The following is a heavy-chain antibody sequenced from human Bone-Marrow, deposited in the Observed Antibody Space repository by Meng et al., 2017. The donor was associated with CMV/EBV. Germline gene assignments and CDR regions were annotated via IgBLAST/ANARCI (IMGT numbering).Heavy chain of an antibody. CDR3: ARHDYGVGAVDY. Sequence: SGPTLVKPTQTLTLTCTFSGFSLSTGGAGVGWIRQPPGKALEWLALIYWNDDKRYSPSLKRRLTITKDTSRNQVVLTMTNMDPVDTATYYCARHDYGVGAVDYWGQGTLVTVSS. CDR2: IYWNDDK. D-gene: IGHD4-17*01. J-gene: IGHJ4*02. CDR1: GFSLSTGGAG. V-gene: IGHV2-5*01.